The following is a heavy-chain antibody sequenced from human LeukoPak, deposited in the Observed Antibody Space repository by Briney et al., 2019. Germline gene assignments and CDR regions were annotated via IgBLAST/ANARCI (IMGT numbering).Heavy chain of an antibody. Sequence: GGSLRLSCAASGFTFTSYWMSWVRQAPGKVLEWVANIKQDGSEKYYVDSVKGRFTISRDNAKNSLYLQMNSLRAEDTAVYYCASIAVAGTGRDFDYWGQGTLVTVSS. CDR1: GFTFTSYW. V-gene: IGHV3-7*01. D-gene: IGHD6-19*01. J-gene: IGHJ4*02. CDR2: IKQDGSEK. CDR3: ASIAVAGTGRDFDY.